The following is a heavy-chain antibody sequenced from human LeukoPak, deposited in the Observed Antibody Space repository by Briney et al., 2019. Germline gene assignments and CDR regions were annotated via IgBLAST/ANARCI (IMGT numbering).Heavy chain of an antibody. CDR3: ARILAGIAVTAFDS. D-gene: IGHD6-19*01. CDR1: GFTFSSYG. CDR2: ISSSGSTI. J-gene: IGHJ4*02. V-gene: IGHV3-48*04. Sequence: GGSLRLSCAASGFTFSSYGMSWVRQAPGKGLEWVSYISSSGSTIYYADSVKGRFTISRDNAKNSLYLQMNSLRAEDTAVYYCARILAGIAVTAFDSWGQGTLVTVSS.